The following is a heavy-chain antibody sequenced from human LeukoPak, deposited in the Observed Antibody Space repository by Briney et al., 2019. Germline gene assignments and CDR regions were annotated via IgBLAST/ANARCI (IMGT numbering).Heavy chain of an antibody. CDR2: IYYSGST. CDR3: ARALQQDYYYGMDV. D-gene: IGHD4-11*01. CDR1: GGSISSGGYY. Sequence: SETLSLTCTVSGGSISSGGYYWSWIRQHPGKGLEWTGYIYYSGSTYYNPSLKSRVTISVDTSKNQFSLKLSSVTAADTAVYYCARALQQDYYYGMDVWGQGTTVTVSS. V-gene: IGHV4-31*03. J-gene: IGHJ6*02.